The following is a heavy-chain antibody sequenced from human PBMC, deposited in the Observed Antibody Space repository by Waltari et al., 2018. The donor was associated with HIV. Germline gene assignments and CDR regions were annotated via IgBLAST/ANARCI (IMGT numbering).Heavy chain of an antibody. CDR3: ARLRFHSLYYFDS. CDR1: GASISSRSYY. V-gene: IGHV4-39*01. J-gene: IGHJ4*02. CDR2: IYYSGTA. Sequence: QLHLQESGPGLVKPSETLSLTCSVSGASISSRSYYWAWIRQPPGKGLEWIGAIYYSGTAYYNPSVKSRVSASLDASNNELSLKLTSGTATDTALYYCARLRFHSLYYFDSWGPGILVTVSS. D-gene: IGHD3-16*01.